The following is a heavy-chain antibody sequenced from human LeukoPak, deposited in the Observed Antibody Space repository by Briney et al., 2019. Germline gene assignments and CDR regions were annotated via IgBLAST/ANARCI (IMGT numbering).Heavy chain of an antibody. CDR3: AKGALEWSYYFDY. J-gene: IGHJ4*02. CDR2: TSASAGTS. CDR1: GLTFSSYA. Sequence: GGSLRLSCAASGLTFSSYAMAWVRQAPGKGLECISATSASAGTSYYADSVKGRFTISRDNSKIMLYLQMSSLRAEDTAVYYCAKGALEWSYYFDYWGQGILGTVSS. D-gene: IGHD3-3*01. V-gene: IGHV3-23*01.